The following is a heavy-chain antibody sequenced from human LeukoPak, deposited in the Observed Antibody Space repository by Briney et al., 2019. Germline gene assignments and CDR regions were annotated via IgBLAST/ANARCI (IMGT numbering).Heavy chain of an antibody. D-gene: IGHD5-12*01. CDR3: AKDLGKYSGYDYLRTKYNWFDP. CDR1: GFTFSSYG. CDR2: ISYDGSNK. J-gene: IGHJ5*02. Sequence: GGSLRLSCAASGFTFSSYGMHWVRQAPGKGLEWVAVISYDGSNKYYADSVKGRFTISRDNSKNTLYLQMNSLRAEDTAVYYCAKDLGKYSGYDYLRTKYNWFDPWGQGTLVTVSS. V-gene: IGHV3-30*18.